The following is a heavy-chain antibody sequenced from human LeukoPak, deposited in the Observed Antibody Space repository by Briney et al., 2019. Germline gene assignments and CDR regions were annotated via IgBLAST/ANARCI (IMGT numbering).Heavy chain of an antibody. CDR2: INPSGGST. CDR1: GYTFTSNY. J-gene: IGHJ5*02. D-gene: IGHD2-2*02. V-gene: IGHV1-46*01. Sequence: ASVKVSCKASGYTFTSNYMHWVRQAPGQGLELMGIINPSGGSTSYAQKFQGRVTMTRDMSTSTVYMELSSLRSEDTAVYYCARDVGYNCSSTSCYTGWFDPWGQGTLVTVSS. CDR3: ARDVGYNCSSTSCYTGWFDP.